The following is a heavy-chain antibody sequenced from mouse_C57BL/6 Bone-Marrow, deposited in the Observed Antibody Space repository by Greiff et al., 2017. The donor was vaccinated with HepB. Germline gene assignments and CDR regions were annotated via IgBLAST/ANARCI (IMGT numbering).Heavy chain of an antibody. J-gene: IGHJ2*01. V-gene: IGHV1-62-2*01. CDR2: FYPGSGSI. Sequence: VKLQESGAELVKPGASVKLSCKASGYTFTEYTIHWVKQRSGQGLEWIGWFYPGSGSIKYNEKFKDKATLTADKSSSTVYMELSRLTSEDSAVYFCARHETTVVATPYFDYWGQGTTLTVSS. D-gene: IGHD1-1*01. CDR3: ARHETTVVATPYFDY. CDR1: GYTFTEYT.